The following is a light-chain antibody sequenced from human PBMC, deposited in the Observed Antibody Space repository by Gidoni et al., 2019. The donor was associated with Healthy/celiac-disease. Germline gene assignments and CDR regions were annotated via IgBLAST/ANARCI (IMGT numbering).Light chain of an antibody. CDR1: QSVSSN. J-gene: IGKJ3*01. CDR3: QQYNNWPPV. CDR2: GAS. V-gene: IGKV3-15*01. Sequence: EIVLTQSPATLSVSPGERATLSCRASQSVSSNLAWYQQKPGQAPRLLIYGASTRATGIPARFIGSGSGTEFTLTISSLQSEDFAVYYCQQYNNWPPVFGPGTKVDIK.